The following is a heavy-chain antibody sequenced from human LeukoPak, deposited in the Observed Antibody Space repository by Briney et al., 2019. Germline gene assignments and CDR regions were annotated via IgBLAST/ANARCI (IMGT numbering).Heavy chain of an antibody. CDR3: AASKQLLWFGELLLPFDP. Sequence: SVKVSCKASGFTFTSSAMQWVRQARGQRLEWIGWIVVGSGNTNYAQKFQERVTITRDMSTSTAYMELSSLRSEDTAVYYCAASKQLLWFGELLLPFDPWGQGTLVTVSS. CDR1: GFTFTSSA. CDR2: IVVGSGNT. J-gene: IGHJ5*02. D-gene: IGHD3-10*01. V-gene: IGHV1-58*02.